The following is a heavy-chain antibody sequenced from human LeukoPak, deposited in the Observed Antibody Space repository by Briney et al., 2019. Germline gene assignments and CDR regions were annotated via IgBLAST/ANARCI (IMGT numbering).Heavy chain of an antibody. CDR2: ISYDGSNK. V-gene: IGHV3-30*04. CDR1: GFTFSSYA. J-gene: IGHJ4*02. D-gene: IGHD5-24*01. Sequence: GGSLRLSCAASGFTFSSYAMHWVRQAPGKGLEWVAVISYDGSNKYYADSVKGRFTISRDNSKNTLYLQMNSLRAEDTAVYYCARDPEMAPTYYSDYWGQGTLVTVSS. CDR3: ARDPEMAPTYYSDY.